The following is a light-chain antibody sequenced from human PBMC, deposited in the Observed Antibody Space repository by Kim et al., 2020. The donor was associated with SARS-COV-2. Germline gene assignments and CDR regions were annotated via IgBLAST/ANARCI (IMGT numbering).Light chain of an antibody. J-gene: IGKJ1*01. CDR1: QSVSASS. CDR2: GAS. CDR3: QKYGNSPQT. Sequence: SPGERAPPSCRASQSVSASSLAWYQQKPGQAPRLLIYGASRRATGIPDRFSGSGSGTDFILTLSRLEPEDFAVYYCQKYGNSPQTFGQGTKVDIK. V-gene: IGKV3-20*01.